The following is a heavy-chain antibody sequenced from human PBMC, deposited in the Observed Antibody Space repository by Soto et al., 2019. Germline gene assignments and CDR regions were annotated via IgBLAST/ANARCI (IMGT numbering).Heavy chain of an antibody. CDR1: GGSISSYY. D-gene: IGHD3-22*01. V-gene: IGHV4-59*01. CDR3: ARGLRYYDSSGHTLGY. Sequence: SETLSLTCTVSGGSISSYYWSWIRQPPGKGLEWIGYIYYSGSTNYNPSLKSRVTISVDTSKNQFSLKLSSVTAADTAVYYCARGLRYYDSSGHTLGYWGQGTLVTVSS. J-gene: IGHJ4*02. CDR2: IYYSGST.